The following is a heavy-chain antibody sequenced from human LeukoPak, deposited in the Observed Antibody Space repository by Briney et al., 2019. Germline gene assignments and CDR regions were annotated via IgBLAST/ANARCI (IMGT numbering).Heavy chain of an antibody. D-gene: IGHD3-22*01. CDR1: GYTFTSYG. CDR3: ARDGYEVDPDYYDSSGYHNWFDP. V-gene: IGHV1-18*01. Sequence: ASVKVSCKASGYTFTSYGISWVRQAPGQGLEWMGWISAYSGNTNYAQKLQGRVTMTTDTSTSTAYMELRSLRSDDTAVYYCARDGYEVDPDYYDSSGYHNWFDPWGQGTLVTVSS. CDR2: ISAYSGNT. J-gene: IGHJ5*02.